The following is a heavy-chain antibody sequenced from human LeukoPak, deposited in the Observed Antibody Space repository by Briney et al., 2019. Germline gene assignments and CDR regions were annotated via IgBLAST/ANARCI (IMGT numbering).Heavy chain of an antibody. D-gene: IGHD6-6*01. J-gene: IGHJ6*02. CDR3: ARMSGDSSSSINYYYYGMDV. CDR1: GGSISSGDYY. V-gene: IGHV4-61*08. CDR2: IYYSGST. Sequence: PSETLSLTCTVSGGSISSGDYYWSWIRQPPGKGLEWTGYIYYSGSTNYNPSLKSRVTISVDTSKNQFSLKLSSVTAADTAVYYCARMSGDSSSSINYYYYGMDVWGQGATVTVSS.